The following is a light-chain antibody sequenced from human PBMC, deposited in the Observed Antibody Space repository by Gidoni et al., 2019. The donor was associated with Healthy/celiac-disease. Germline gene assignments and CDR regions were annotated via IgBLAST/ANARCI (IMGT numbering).Light chain of an antibody. J-gene: IGKJ2*01. Sequence: DIQMTQSPSSLSASVGDGVTITCRASQSISSYLNWYQQKPGKAPKLLIYAASSLQSGVPSRFSGSGSGTDFTLTISSLQPEDFATYYCQQSYSTPYTFXQXTKLEIK. CDR3: QQSYSTPYT. CDR2: AAS. V-gene: IGKV1-39*01. CDR1: QSISSY.